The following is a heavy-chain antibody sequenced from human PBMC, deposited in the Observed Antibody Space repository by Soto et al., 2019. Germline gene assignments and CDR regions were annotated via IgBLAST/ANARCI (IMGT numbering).Heavy chain of an antibody. J-gene: IGHJ4*02. Sequence: EVQLVESGGGLVQPGGSLRLSCAASGFTFSSYDMHWVRQGTGKGLDWVSAISSAGDTYYSGSVKGRFTISRENAKNSLYLQMNSLRAGDTAVYYCARGRDSSGSRFDYWGQGTLVTVSS. V-gene: IGHV3-13*01. D-gene: IGHD3-22*01. CDR3: ARGRDSSGSRFDY. CDR1: GFTFSSYD. CDR2: ISSAGDT.